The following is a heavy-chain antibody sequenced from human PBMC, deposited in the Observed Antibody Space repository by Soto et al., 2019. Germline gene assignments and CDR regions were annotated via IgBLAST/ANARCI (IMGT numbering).Heavy chain of an antibody. CDR2: IIPIFGTA. J-gene: IGHJ5*02. Sequence: SSLKRSCKAAVETFSSYPISWVLQTPGQGLEWMGGIIPIFGTANYAQKFQGRVTITADESTSTAYMELSSLRSEETAVYYCARGGFPHDYGETSPWGQGTLVTVSS. D-gene: IGHD4-17*01. CDR1: VETFSSYP. V-gene: IGHV1-69*13. CDR3: ARGGFPHDYGETSP.